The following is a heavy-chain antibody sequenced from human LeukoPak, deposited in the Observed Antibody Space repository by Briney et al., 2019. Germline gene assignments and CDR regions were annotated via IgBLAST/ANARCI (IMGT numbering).Heavy chain of an antibody. CDR1: GYSFIGYY. V-gene: IGHV1-2*02. D-gene: IGHD3-10*01. CDR3: ARDCGITIVRVVISYNWMDP. CDR2: INPNSGGT. J-gene: IGHJ5*02. Sequence: ASVKVSSKASGYSFIGYYKHWVRPAPGQGLEWMGWINPNSGGTNYAQKFQGRVTMTRDTSISTAYMELSRLRSDDTAVYYCARDCGITIVRVVISYNWMDPWGQGTPVTVSS.